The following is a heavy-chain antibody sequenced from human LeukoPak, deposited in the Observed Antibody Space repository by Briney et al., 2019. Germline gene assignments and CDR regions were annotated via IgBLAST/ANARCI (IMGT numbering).Heavy chain of an antibody. V-gene: IGHV4-38-2*02. D-gene: IGHD1/OR15-1a*01. CDR1: GYSISSGYY. Sequence: SETLSLTCTVSGYSISSGYYWGWIRQPPGKGLEWIGSIYDSGSTYYNPSLKSRVTISVDTSKNQFSLKLSSVTAADTAVYYCARELEQNWFDPWGLGTLVTVSS. CDR3: ARELEQNWFDP. J-gene: IGHJ5*02. CDR2: IYDSGST.